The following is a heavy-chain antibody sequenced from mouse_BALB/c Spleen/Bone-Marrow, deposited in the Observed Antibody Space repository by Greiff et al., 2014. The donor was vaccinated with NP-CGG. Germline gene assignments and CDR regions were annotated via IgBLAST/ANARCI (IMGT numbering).Heavy chain of an antibody. J-gene: IGHJ2*01. CDR3: ATGTWYFDY. V-gene: IGHV3-2*02. CDR2: ISYSGST. D-gene: IGHD4-1*01. Sequence: DVQLVESGPGLVKPSQSLSLTCTVTGYSITSDYAWNWIRQFPGNKLEWMGYISYSGSTSYNPSLKSRISITRDTSENQFFLQLNSVTTEDTATYYCATGTWYFDYWGQGTTLTVSS. CDR1: GYSITSDYA.